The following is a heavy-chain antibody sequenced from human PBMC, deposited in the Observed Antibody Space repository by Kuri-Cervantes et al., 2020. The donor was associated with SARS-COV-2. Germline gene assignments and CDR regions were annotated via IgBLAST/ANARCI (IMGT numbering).Heavy chain of an antibody. CDR1: GGSINNNY. CDR3: ARGGSWYDY. J-gene: IGHJ4*02. D-gene: IGHD6-13*01. V-gene: IGHV4-59*01. Sequence: SETLSLTCTVSGGSINNNYRTWIRQPPGEGLDWIAFIYYTGSATYNPSLKSRVTVSVDTSKNQVSLKMTSVTAADTAVYYCARGGSWYDYWGQGTQVTVSS. CDR2: IYYTGSA.